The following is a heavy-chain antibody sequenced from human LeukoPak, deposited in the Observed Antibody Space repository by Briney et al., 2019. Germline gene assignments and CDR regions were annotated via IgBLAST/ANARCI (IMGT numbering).Heavy chain of an antibody. CDR1: GGSIGSYY. D-gene: IGHD6-13*01. Sequence: SETLSLTCTISGGSIGSYYWTWIRPPSGKGLEWIGYIDYSGSTNYNPSFKSRVTMSVDTSKNQFSLKLSSVTAADTAVYFCARHGGSWTFDYWGQGTLVTVSS. CDR2: IDYSGST. J-gene: IGHJ4*02. V-gene: IGHV4-59*08. CDR3: ARHGGSWTFDY.